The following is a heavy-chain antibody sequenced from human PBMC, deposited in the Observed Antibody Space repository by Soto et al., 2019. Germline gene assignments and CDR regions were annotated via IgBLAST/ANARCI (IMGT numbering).Heavy chain of an antibody. J-gene: IGHJ6*02. Sequence: ASVKVSCKASGYTFTSYDINWVRQATGQGLEWMGWMNPNSGNTGYAQKFQGRVTMTRNTSISTAYMELSSLRSDDTAVYYCARDRLVYCSGGSCYPHYYYGMDVWGQGTTVTVSS. CDR3: ARDRLVYCSGGSCYPHYYYGMDV. CDR1: GYTFTSYD. D-gene: IGHD2-15*01. V-gene: IGHV1-8*01. CDR2: MNPNSGNT.